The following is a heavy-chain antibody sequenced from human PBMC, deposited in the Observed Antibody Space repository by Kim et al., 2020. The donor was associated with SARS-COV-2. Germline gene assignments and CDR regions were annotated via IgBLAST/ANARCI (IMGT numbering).Heavy chain of an antibody. V-gene: IGHV4-59*01. D-gene: IGHD6-13*01. CDR1: GGSISSYY. J-gene: IGHJ4*02. CDR3: VREAAAGTDKGFDY. CDR2: IYYSGST. Sequence: SETLSLTCTVSGGSISSYYWSWIRQPPGKGLEWIGYIYYSGSTNYNPSLKSRVTISVDTSKNQFSLKLSSVTAADTAVYYCVREAAAGTDKGFDYWGQGTLVTVSS.